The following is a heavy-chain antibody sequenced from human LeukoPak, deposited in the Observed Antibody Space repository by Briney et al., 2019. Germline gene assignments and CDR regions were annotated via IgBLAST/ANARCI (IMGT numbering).Heavy chain of an antibody. CDR2: ISAYNGNT. Sequence: ASVKVSCKASGYTFTSYGISWVRQAPGQGLEWMGWISAYNGNTNYAQKLQGRVTMTTDTSTSTAYMELRSLRSDDKAVYYCARGAPYSSSWYVFDAWGQGTLVTVSS. V-gene: IGHV1-18*01. J-gene: IGHJ5*02. CDR3: ARGAPYSSSWYVFDA. D-gene: IGHD6-13*01. CDR1: GYTFTSYG.